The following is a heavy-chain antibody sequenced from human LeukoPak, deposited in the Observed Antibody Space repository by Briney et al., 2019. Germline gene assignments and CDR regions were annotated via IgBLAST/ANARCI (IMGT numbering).Heavy chain of an antibody. CDR1: GYTFTGYY. D-gene: IGHD4-23*01. V-gene: IGHV1-2*04. CDR2: INPNSGGT. CDR3: ARGSTVVTLRFDP. Sequence: ASVKVSCKASGYTFTGYYMHWVRQAPGQGLEWMGWINPNSGGTNYAQKFQGWVTMTRDTSISTAYMELSRLRSDDTAVYYCARGSTVVTLRFDPWGQGTLVTVSS. J-gene: IGHJ5*02.